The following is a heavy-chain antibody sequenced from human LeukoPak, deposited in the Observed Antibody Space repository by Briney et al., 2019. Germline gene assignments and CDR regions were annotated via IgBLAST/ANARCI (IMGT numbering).Heavy chain of an antibody. CDR1: GFTFSGYG. Sequence: GGSLRLSCAASGFTFSGYGMHWVRQAPSKGLEWVAFIRYDKSYIYYADSVKGRFTISRDNSKNTLYLQMSSLTAEDTAVYYCAAIAPSGLFWGQGTLVTVSS. D-gene: IGHD3-9*01. CDR3: AAIAPSGLF. J-gene: IGHJ4*02. CDR2: IRYDKSYI. V-gene: IGHV3-30*02.